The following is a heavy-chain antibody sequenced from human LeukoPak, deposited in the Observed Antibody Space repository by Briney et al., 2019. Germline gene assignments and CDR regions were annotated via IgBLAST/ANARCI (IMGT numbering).Heavy chain of an antibody. CDR2: INAGNGNT. CDR1: GYTFTSYA. CDR3: AGDPLTYTRITMVRGADDAFDI. J-gene: IGHJ3*02. V-gene: IGHV1-3*01. Sequence: VASVKVSCKASGYTFTSYAMHWVRQAPGQRLEWMGWINAGNGNTKYSQKFQGRVTITRDTSASTAYMELSSLRSEDTAVYYCAGDPLTYTRITMVRGADDAFDIWGQGTMVTVSS. D-gene: IGHD3-10*01.